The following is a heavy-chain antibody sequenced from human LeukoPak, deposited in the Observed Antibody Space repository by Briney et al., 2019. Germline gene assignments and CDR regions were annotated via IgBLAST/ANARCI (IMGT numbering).Heavy chain of an antibody. V-gene: IGHV4-30-4*01. D-gene: IGHD1-26*01. Sequence: PSETLSLTCTVSGGSISSGDYYWSWIRQPPGKGLEWIGYIYYSGSTYYNPSLKSRVTISVDTSKNQFSLKLSSVTAADTAMYYCARPPLVGTTYFGYWGQGTLVTVSS. CDR3: ARPPLVGTTYFGY. CDR2: IYYSGST. J-gene: IGHJ4*02. CDR1: GGSISSGDYY.